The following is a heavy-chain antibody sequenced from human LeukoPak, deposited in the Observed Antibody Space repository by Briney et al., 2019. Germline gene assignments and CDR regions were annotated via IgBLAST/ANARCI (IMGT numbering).Heavy chain of an antibody. CDR3: AGGYYYGSGSYFNAFDI. CDR2: INPSGGST. J-gene: IGHJ3*02. D-gene: IGHD3-10*01. V-gene: IGHV1-46*01. CDR1: GYTFTSYY. Sequence: SVQVSCKASGYTFTSYYMHWVRQAPGQGLEWMGIINPSGGSTSYAQKVQGRVTMTRDTSASTVYMELSSLRSEDTAVYYCAGGYYYGSGSYFNAFDIWGQGTMATVSS.